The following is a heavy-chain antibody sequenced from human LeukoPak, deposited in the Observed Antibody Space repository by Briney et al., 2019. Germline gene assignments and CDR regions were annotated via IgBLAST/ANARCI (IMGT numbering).Heavy chain of an antibody. D-gene: IGHD3-3*01. V-gene: IGHV3-30*02. CDR3: AKEITIFGVVTDY. Sequence: GGSLRLSCAASGFTFSSYGMHWVRQAPGKGLEWVAFIRYDGSNKYHADSVKGRFTISRDNSKNTLYLQMNSLRAEDTAVYYCAKEITIFGVVTDYWGQGTLVTVSS. CDR2: IRYDGSNK. CDR1: GFTFSSYG. J-gene: IGHJ4*02.